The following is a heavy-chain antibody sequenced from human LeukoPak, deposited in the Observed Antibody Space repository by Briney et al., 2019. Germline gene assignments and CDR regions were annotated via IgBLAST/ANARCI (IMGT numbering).Heavy chain of an antibody. Sequence: AGGSLRLSCAASGFTLSTFAMIWVRQPPGKGLEWVSSIFQGGGEIHYADSVRGRFTISRDNSKSTLFLQMNSLRAEDTAVYYCARDGTAVGINYDYWGQGTLVTVSS. CDR1: GFTLSTFA. J-gene: IGHJ4*02. CDR3: ARDGTAVGINYDY. V-gene: IGHV3-23*01. D-gene: IGHD6-13*01. CDR2: IFQGGGEI.